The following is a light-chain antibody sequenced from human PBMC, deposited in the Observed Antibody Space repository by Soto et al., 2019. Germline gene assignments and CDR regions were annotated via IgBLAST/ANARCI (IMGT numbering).Light chain of an antibody. CDR3: QQYNDWPQA. J-gene: IGKJ4*01. CDR1: QSVSSK. V-gene: IGKV3-15*01. Sequence: ETVRTHAPATLSLSPGERATLSCRASQSVSSKLVWYQQKPGQAPRFLIYGASTRATGIPARFRGSGSGTEFTLTIDSMQSEDFAVYYCQQYNDWPQAFGGGTKV. CDR2: GAS.